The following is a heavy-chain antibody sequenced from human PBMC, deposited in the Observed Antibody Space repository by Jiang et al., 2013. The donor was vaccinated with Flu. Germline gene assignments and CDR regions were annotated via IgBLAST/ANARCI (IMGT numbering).Heavy chain of an antibody. D-gene: IGHD3-10*01. Sequence: QSGAEVKKPGSSVKVSCKASGGTFSSYAISWVRQAPGQGLEWMGGIIPIFGTANYAQKFQGRVTITADESTSTAYMELSSLRSEDTAVYYCARGGSNYYGSGSYLYYYMDVWGKGPRSPSP. J-gene: IGHJ6*03. CDR1: GGTFSSYA. CDR3: ARGGSNYYGSGSYLYYYMDV. V-gene: IGHV1-69*01. CDR2: IIPIFGTA.